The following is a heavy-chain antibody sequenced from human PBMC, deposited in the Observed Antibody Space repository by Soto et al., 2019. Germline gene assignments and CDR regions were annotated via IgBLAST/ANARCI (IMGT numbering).Heavy chain of an antibody. J-gene: IGHJ4*02. Sequence: GAPVKVSCKASGYTFTSYAMHWVRQAPGQRLERMGWINAGNGNTKYSQKFQGRVTITRDTSASTAYMELSSLRSEDTAVYYCARESYSSSGEIDDYWGQGTLVTVSS. V-gene: IGHV1-3*01. CDR2: INAGNGNT. D-gene: IGHD6-13*01. CDR1: GYTFTSYA. CDR3: ARESYSSSGEIDDY.